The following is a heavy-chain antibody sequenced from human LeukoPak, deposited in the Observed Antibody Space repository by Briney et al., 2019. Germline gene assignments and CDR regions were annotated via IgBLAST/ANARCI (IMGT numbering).Heavy chain of an antibody. Sequence: ASVKVSCKASGYTFTSYGISWVRQAPGQGLEWMGWISAYNGNTNYAQKLQGRVTMTTDTSTSTAYMELRSLRSDDTAVYYCATGGPDYYDSSGSYYGYWGQGTLVTVSS. CDR2: ISAYNGNT. CDR3: ATGGPDYYDSSGSYYGY. V-gene: IGHV1-18*01. D-gene: IGHD3-22*01. CDR1: GYTFTSYG. J-gene: IGHJ4*02.